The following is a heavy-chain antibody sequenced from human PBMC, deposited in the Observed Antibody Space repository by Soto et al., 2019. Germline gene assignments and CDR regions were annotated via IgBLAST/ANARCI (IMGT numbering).Heavy chain of an antibody. D-gene: IGHD3-22*01. V-gene: IGHV2-26*01. Sequence: QVTLKESGPVLVKPTETLTLTCTVSGFSLRNSRIGGSWIRQPPGRALEWLAHIFSNDEKSYSTSLKSRLTISKDTSKSQVVLIMTNMDPGVTATYYCARIPYDSTGYYSPSWGQGTLVTVSS. CDR1: GFSLRNSRIG. J-gene: IGHJ5*02. CDR2: IFSNDEK. CDR3: ARIPYDSTGYYSPS.